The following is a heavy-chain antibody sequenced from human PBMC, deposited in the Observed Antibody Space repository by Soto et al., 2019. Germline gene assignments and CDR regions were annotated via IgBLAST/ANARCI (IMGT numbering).Heavy chain of an antibody. Sequence: SETLSLTCAVYGGSFSGYYWSWIRQPPGKGLEWIGEINHSGSTNYNPSLKSRVTISVDTSKNHFSLKLSSVTAADTAVYYCAKVERYSSSQPLIWGRGTLVTVS. D-gene: IGHD6-13*01. J-gene: IGHJ4*02. CDR3: AKVERYSSSQPLI. CDR2: INHSGST. CDR1: GGSFSGYY. V-gene: IGHV4-34*01.